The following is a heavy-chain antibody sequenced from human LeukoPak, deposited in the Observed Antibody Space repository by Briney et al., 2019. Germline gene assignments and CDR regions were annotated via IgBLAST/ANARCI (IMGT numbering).Heavy chain of an antibody. V-gene: IGHV3-23*01. D-gene: IGHD6-19*01. CDR3: AKGDIAVAGIDSFDY. Sequence: PGGSLRLSCAASGFTFSSYAMSWVRQAPGKGLEWVSAISGSGGSTYYADSVKGRFTISRDNSKNTLYLEMNSLRAEDTAVYYCAKGDIAVAGIDSFDYWGQGTLVTVSS. CDR1: GFTFSSYA. CDR2: ISGSGGST. J-gene: IGHJ4*02.